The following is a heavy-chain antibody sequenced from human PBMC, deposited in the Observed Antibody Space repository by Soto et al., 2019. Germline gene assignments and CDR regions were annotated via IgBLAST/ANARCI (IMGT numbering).Heavy chain of an antibody. CDR3: ASTYSSPYYYYGMDV. V-gene: IGHV5-51*01. J-gene: IGHJ6*02. D-gene: IGHD6-13*01. Sequence: GESLKISCKGSGYSFTSYWIGWVRQMPGKGLEWMGIIYPGDSDTRYSPSFQGQVTISADKSISTAYLQLSSRKASDTAMYYCASTYSSPYYYYGMDVWGQGTTVTVSS. CDR2: IYPGDSDT. CDR1: GYSFTSYW.